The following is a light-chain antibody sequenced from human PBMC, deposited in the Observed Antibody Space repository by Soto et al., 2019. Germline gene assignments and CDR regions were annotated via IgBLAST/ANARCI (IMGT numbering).Light chain of an antibody. CDR2: GAS. CDR3: QQYYSYPPT. CDR1: QSVSSSY. Sequence: EIVLTQSPGTLSLSPGERATLSCRASQSVSSSYLAWYQQKPGQAPRLLIYGASSRATGIPDRFSGSGSGTDFTLTISRLEPEDFATYYCQQYYSYPPTFGQGTKVDIK. J-gene: IGKJ1*01. V-gene: IGKV3-20*01.